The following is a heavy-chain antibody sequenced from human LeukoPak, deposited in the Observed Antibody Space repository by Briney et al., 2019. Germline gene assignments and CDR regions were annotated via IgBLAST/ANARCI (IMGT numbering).Heavy chain of an antibody. Sequence: ASVKVSCKASGYTFTGYYMHWVRQAPAQGLEWMGLINPNSGGTNYAQKFQGRVTMTRDTSISTAYMELSRLRSDDTAVYYCARGFDYYDSSGYSLDIWGQGTMVTVSS. J-gene: IGHJ3*02. D-gene: IGHD3-22*01. CDR3: ARGFDYYDSSGYSLDI. CDR2: INPNSGGT. CDR1: GYTFTGYY. V-gene: IGHV1-2*02.